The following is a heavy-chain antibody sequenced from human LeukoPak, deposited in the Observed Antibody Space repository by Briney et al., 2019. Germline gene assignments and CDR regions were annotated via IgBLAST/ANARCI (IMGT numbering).Heavy chain of an antibody. Sequence: SETLSLTCAVYGGSFSGYYWSWIRQPPGKGLEWIGEINHSGSTNYNPSLKSRVTISVDTSKNQFSLKLSSVTAADTAVYYCARLLITRMVRGVIINYYYMDVWGKGTTVTISS. CDR1: GGSFSGYY. CDR3: ARLLITRMVRGVIINYYYMDV. D-gene: IGHD3-10*01. J-gene: IGHJ6*03. V-gene: IGHV4-34*01. CDR2: INHSGST.